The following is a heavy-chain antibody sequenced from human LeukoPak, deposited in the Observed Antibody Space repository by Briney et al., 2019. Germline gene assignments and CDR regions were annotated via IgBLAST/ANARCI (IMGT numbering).Heavy chain of an antibody. CDR1: GFTFSTYS. CDR2: IKYDGSYT. Sequence: GGSLRLSCAASGFTFSTYSMNWVRQAPGKGLEWVSRIKYDGSYTNYADSVEGRFTISRDNARNTLSLHMISLRAEDTAVYFCVRDGDAYNFDFWGQGVLVTVSS. V-gene: IGHV3-74*01. J-gene: IGHJ4*02. CDR3: VRDGDAYNFDF. D-gene: IGHD5-24*01.